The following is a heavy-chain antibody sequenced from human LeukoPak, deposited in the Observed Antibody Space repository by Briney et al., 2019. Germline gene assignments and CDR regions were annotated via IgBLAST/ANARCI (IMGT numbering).Heavy chain of an antibody. V-gene: IGHV3-21*01. Sequence: GGSLRLSCAASGFTFSSYSMNWVRQAPGKGLEWVSSISSSSSYMYYADSVKGRFTISRDNAKNSLYLQMNSLRAEDTAVYYCARNHYGSGSYYVVAGFDYWGQGTLVTVSS. D-gene: IGHD3-10*01. CDR1: GFTFSSYS. CDR2: ISSSSSYM. J-gene: IGHJ4*02. CDR3: ARNHYGSGSYYVVAGFDY.